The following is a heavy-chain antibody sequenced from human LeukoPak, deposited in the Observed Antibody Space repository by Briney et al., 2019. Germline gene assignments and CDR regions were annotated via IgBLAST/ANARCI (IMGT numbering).Heavy chain of an antibody. CDR1: GLTFSSYE. D-gene: IGHD3-10*01. Sequence: PAESLTLSCAVSGLTFSSYEMRWGSHPPGRGREWGSYVSSSGRTINYKDSVKGRFTIHRDNSKNTMYLQMNSLRAEDTAVYYCARVFLSTMVLGLIRYYYMAVGGKGTTVTISS. CDR2: VSSSGRTI. V-gene: IGHV3-48*03. J-gene: IGHJ6*03. CDR3: ARVFLSTMVLGLIRYYYMAV.